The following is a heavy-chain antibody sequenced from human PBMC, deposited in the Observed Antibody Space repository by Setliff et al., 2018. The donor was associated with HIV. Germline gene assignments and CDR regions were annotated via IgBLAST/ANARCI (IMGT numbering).Heavy chain of an antibody. V-gene: IGHV3-20*04. CDR1: GFTFDDYG. Sequence: GESLKISCAASGFTFDDYGMSWVRQAPGKGLEWVSGINWNGGSTGYADSVRGRFTISRDNAKNSLYLQMSSLRAEDTAVYYCAREVTSFEAFDLWGQGTMVTVSS. CDR3: AREVTSFEAFDL. CDR2: INWNGGST. D-gene: IGHD2-21*02. J-gene: IGHJ3*01.